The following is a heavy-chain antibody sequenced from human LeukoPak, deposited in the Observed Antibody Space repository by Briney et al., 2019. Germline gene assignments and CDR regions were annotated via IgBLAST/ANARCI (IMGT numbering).Heavy chain of an antibody. CDR2: IKQDGSEN. CDR3: TRLDY. Sequence: GGSLRLSCAASGFTFSNYWMTWVRQAPGKGLEWVANIKQDGSENYYVDSVKGRFTISRDNAKNSLYLQMNSLRVEDTAVYYCTRLDYWGQGTLVTVSS. J-gene: IGHJ4*02. CDR1: GFTFSNYW. V-gene: IGHV3-7*01.